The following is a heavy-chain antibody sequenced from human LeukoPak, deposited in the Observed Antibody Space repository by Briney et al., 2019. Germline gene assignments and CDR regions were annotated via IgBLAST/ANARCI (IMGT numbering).Heavy chain of an antibody. CDR3: ARRGCNGGSCYGY. D-gene: IGHD2-15*01. CDR2: IYPGDSDT. CDR1: GYSFSNDW. Sequence: GESLKISCKGSGYSFSNDWIGWVRQMPGKCLEWMGIIYPGDSDTRYSPSFQGQVTISADKSISTAYLQWSSLEASDTAMYYCARRGCNGGSCYGYWGQGTLVTVSS. V-gene: IGHV5-51*01. J-gene: IGHJ4*02.